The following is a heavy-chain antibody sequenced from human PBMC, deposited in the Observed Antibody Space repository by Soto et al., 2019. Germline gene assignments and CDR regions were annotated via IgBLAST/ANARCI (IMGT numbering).Heavy chain of an antibody. CDR1: GYSFTSYW. V-gene: IGHV5-10-1*01. Sequence: GESLKISCKGSGYSFTSYWISWVRQMPGKGLEWMGRIDPSDSYTNYSPSFQGHVTISADKSISTAYLQWSSLKASDTAMYYCARRKIAYCGGDCTDAFDIWGQGTMVT. D-gene: IGHD2-21*02. CDR2: IDPSDSYT. CDR3: ARRKIAYCGGDCTDAFDI. J-gene: IGHJ3*02.